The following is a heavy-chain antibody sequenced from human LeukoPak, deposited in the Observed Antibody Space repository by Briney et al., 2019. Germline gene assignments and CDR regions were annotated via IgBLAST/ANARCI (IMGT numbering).Heavy chain of an antibody. J-gene: IGHJ5*02. CDR1: GGSISSSSYY. CDR3: ARRGVVTGYNWFDP. CDR2: IYYSGST. D-gene: IGHD2-15*01. V-gene: IGHV4-39*01. Sequence: PSETLSLTCTVSGGSISSSSYYWGWIRQPPGKGLEWIGSIYYSGSTYYNPPLKSRVTISVDTSKNQFSLKLSSVTAADTAVYYCARRGVVTGYNWFDPWGQGTLVTVSS.